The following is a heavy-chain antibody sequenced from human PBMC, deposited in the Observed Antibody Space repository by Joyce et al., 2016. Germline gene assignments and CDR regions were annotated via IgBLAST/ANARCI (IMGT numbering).Heavy chain of an antibody. J-gene: IGHJ4*02. CDR1: GGPFRGFF. V-gene: IGHV4-34*01. CDR2: ITNSGAT. CDR3: ARSQWLAPLMY. D-gene: IGHD6-19*01. Sequence: QVQLQQWGAGLLKPSETLSLTCGVSGGPFRGFFWTWVRQPPGKGLEWIGEITNSGATNYNPSLKSRINFSVDTSKNQFSLKLTSLSAADTAVYYCARSQWLAPLMYWGQGTPVTVSS.